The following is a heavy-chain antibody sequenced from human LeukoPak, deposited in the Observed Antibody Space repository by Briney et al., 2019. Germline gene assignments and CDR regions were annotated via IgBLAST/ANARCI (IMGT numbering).Heavy chain of an antibody. CDR1: GFTFSSYE. CDR2: ISSSGNTI. CDR3: ARGIPLDH. V-gene: IGHV3-48*03. J-gene: IGHJ4*02. Sequence: GGSLRLSCAASGFTFSSYEMNWVRQAPGKGLEWVSYISSSGNTIYYADSVKGRFTISRDNTKKSLYLQMNSPRAEDTAVYYCARGIPLDHWGQGTLVTVSS.